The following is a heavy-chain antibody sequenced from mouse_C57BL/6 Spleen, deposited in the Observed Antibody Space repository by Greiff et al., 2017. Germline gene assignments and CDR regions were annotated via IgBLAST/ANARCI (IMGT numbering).Heavy chain of an antibody. CDR3: ARPMVTTTRLYYYAMDY. J-gene: IGHJ4*01. CDR1: GFTFSDYG. V-gene: IGHV5-17*01. D-gene: IGHD2-2*01. Sequence: EVKLVESGGGLVKPGGSLKLSCAASGFTFSDYGMHWVRQAPEKGLEWVAYISSGSSTIYYADTVKGRFTISRDNAKNPLFLQMTSLRSEDTAMYYCARPMVTTTRLYYYAMDYWGQGTSVTVSS. CDR2: ISSGSSTI.